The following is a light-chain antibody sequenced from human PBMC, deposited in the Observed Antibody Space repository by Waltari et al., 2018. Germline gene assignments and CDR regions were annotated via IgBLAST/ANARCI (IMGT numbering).Light chain of an antibody. CDR2: EVT. J-gene: IGLJ3*02. CDR1: SSDIGGHNY. CDR3: TSYTTSVTWV. V-gene: IGLV2-14*01. Sequence: QSALTQPASVSGSPGQSITISCTGTSSDIGGHNYVSWYQQHPGKAPKLVIFEVTTRPSGVXXRFSGSKSGNTASLTISGLQAEDEADXYCTSYTTSVTWVFGGGTKVTVL.